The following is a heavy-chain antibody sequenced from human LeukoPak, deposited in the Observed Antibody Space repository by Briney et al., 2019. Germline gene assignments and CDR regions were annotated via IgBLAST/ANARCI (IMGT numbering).Heavy chain of an antibody. V-gene: IGHV3-9*01. D-gene: IGHD5-24*01. CDR1: GFTFDDYA. Sequence: PGGSLRLSCAASGFTFDDYAMHWVRQAPGKGLEGVSGISWNSGSIGYADSVKGRFTISRDNAKNSLYLQMNSLRAEDTALYYCAKEGDGYPYYFDYWGQGTLVTVSS. J-gene: IGHJ4*02. CDR2: ISWNSGSI. CDR3: AKEGDGYPYYFDY.